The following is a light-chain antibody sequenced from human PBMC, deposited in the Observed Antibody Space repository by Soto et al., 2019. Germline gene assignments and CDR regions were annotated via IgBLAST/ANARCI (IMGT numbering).Light chain of an antibody. CDR2: DAS. CDR1: QSVSSY. CDR3: QQRSNWPWP. Sequence: EIVLTQSPATLSLSPGERATLSCRASQSVSSYLAWYQQKPGQAPRLLIYDASNRATGIPARFSGSGSGTEFTLTISSLEPEDFAVYYCQQRSNWPWPFGQGTKVEIK. V-gene: IGKV3-11*01. J-gene: IGKJ1*01.